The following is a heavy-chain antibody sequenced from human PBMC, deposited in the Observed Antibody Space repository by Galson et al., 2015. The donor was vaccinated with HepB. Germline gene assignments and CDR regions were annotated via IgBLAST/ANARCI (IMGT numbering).Heavy chain of an antibody. Sequence: SVKVSCKASGYTFTSYDINWVRQATGQGLEWMGWMNPNSGNTGYAQKFQGRVTMTRNTSISTAYMELSSLRSEDTAVYYCARGPTYYDFWSGYSYYYYYMDVWGKGTTVTVSS. CDR2: MNPNSGNT. CDR1: GYTFTSYD. J-gene: IGHJ6*03. CDR3: ARGPTYYDFWSGYSYYYYYMDV. V-gene: IGHV1-8*01. D-gene: IGHD3-3*01.